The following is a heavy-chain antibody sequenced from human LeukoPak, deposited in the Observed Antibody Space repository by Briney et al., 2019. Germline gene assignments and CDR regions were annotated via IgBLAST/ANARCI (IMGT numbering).Heavy chain of an antibody. Sequence: ASVKVSCRASGYTFNSHGISWVRQAPGQGLEWIGWISAYNGDTNFAQKFQGRVTLTTDRTTSTAYMELSSLRSEDTAVYYCARSRGIAARADYWGQGTLVTVSS. CDR1: GYTFNSHG. CDR2: ISAYNGDT. D-gene: IGHD6-6*01. CDR3: ARSRGIAARADY. J-gene: IGHJ4*02. V-gene: IGHV1-18*04.